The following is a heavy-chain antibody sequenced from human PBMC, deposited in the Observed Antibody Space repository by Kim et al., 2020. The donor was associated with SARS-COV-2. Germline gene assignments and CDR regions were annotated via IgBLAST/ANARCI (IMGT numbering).Heavy chain of an antibody. D-gene: IGHD3-10*01. J-gene: IGHJ4*02. Sequence: GSTYYAASGKSRFTITRDNSKNTLYLQMSSLRAEDTAVYYCVKNLVVRPDWGQGTLVTVSS. CDR2: GST. V-gene: IGHV3-64D*09. CDR3: VKNLVVRPD.